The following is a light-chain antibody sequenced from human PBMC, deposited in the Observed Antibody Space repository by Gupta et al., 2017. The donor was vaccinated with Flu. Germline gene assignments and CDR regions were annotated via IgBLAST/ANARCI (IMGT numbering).Light chain of an antibody. V-gene: IGKV3-20*01. Sequence: EVVLTQSPGTLSLSPGERATLSCRASQSVTSSCLAWFQVKPDQAPRLLIFGASSRATGIPDRFSGSGSGTDFTLTISGLETEDVAVYYCQQYGNSPMTFGQGTKVEIK. CDR1: QSVTSSC. CDR2: GAS. CDR3: QQYGNSPMT. J-gene: IGKJ1*01.